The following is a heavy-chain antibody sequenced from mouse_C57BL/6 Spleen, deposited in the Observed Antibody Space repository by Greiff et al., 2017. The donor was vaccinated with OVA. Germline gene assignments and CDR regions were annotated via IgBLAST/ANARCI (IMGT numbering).Heavy chain of an antibody. D-gene: IGHD2-3*01. Sequence: VQLQESGAELARPGASVKLSCKASGYTFTSYGISWVKQRTGQGLEWIGEIYPRSGNTYYNEKFKGKATLTADKSSSTAYMELRSLTSEDSAVYFCARAIDGYYEFAYWGQGTLVTVSA. CDR3: ARAIDGYYEFAY. CDR2: IYPRSGNT. J-gene: IGHJ3*01. V-gene: IGHV1-81*01. CDR1: GYTFTSYG.